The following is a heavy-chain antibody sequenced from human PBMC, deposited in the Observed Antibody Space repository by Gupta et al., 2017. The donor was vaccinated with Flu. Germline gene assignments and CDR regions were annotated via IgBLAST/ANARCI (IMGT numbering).Heavy chain of an antibody. J-gene: IGHJ4*02. CDR3: AKTGDGSGSYFDY. CDR1: GFTFNINS. V-gene: IGHV3-48*02. D-gene: IGHD3-10*01. Sequence: EVQLVESGGGLVQPGGSLSLSCAAFGFTFNINSMHWVRQAPGKGLEWISYIPSSSGIIYYAGSVKGRFTISRDNAKNSVYLQMNSLRDEDTAVYYCAKTGDGSGSYFDYWGQGTLVTVSS. CDR2: IPSSSGII.